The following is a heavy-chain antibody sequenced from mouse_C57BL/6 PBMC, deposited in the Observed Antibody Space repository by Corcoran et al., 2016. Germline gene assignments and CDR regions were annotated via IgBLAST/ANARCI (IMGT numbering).Heavy chain of an antibody. D-gene: IGHD2-3*01. CDR1: GFSLSTSGMG. Sequence: QVTLKESGPGILQSSQTLSLTCSFSGFSLSTSGMGVSWIRQPSGKGLEWLAHIYWDDDKRYNPSLKSRLTISKDTSRNQVFLKITSVDTADTATYYCARSEGYDGYPWYFDVWGTGTTVTVSS. J-gene: IGHJ1*03. V-gene: IGHV8-12*01. CDR2: IYWDDDK. CDR3: ARSEGYDGYPWYFDV.